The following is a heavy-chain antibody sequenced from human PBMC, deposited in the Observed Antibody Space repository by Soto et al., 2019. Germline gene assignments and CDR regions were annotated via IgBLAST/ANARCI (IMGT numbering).Heavy chain of an antibody. CDR3: ARHGGVGSNNIYFFDT. CDR2: INSDGSST. Sequence: GGSLRLSCAASGFTFSSYWMHWVRQAPGKGLVWVSRINSDGSSTSYADSVKGRFTISRDNAKNTLYLQMNSLRAEDTAVYYCARHGGVGSNNIYFFDTWGQGALVTVSS. D-gene: IGHD3-16*01. CDR1: GFTFSSYW. V-gene: IGHV3-74*01. J-gene: IGHJ4*01.